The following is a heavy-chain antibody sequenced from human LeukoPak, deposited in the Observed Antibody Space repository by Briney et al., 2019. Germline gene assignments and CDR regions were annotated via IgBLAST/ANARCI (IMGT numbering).Heavy chain of an antibody. CDR1: RYTLTELS. CDR2: FDPEDGET. V-gene: IGHV1-24*01. CDR3: YVWGRSSVDY. J-gene: IGHJ4*02. Sequence: ASVKVSCKVSRYTLTELSIHEVRQPPGEGREWMGGFDPEDGETIYVQKFQGRVTMTEDTYTDTAYMELSSLRSEDTAVFYCYVWGRSSVDYWGQGTLVTVSS. D-gene: IGHD3-16*01.